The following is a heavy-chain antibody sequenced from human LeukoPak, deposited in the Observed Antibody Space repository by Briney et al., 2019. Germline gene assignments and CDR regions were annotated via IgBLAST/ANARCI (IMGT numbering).Heavy chain of an antibody. CDR1: GYTFTSYG. J-gene: IGHJ3*02. CDR3: ARDLPRYSSSLGAFDI. D-gene: IGHD6-6*01. CDR2: ISGYNGNT. Sequence: ASVKVSCKASGYTFTSYGITWVRQAPGQGLEWMGWISGYNGNTEYVQKLQGRVTMTTDTSTSTAYMELRSLRSDDTAVYYCARDLPRYSSSLGAFDIWGQGTMVTVSS. V-gene: IGHV1-18*01.